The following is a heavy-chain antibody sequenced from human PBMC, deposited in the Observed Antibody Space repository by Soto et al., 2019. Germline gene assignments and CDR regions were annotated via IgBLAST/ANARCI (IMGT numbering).Heavy chain of an antibody. J-gene: IGHJ5*02. V-gene: IGHV1-46*01. Sequence: GASVKVSCKASGYTFTSYYMHWVRQSAGQGLEWMGIINPSGGSTSYAQKFQGRVTMTRDTSTSTVYMELSSLRSEDTAVYYCARDHQGSSLLWFGEGSWGWFDPWGQGTLVTVS. CDR1: GYTFTSYY. CDR3: ARDHQGSSLLWFGEGSWGWFDP. D-gene: IGHD3-10*01. CDR2: INPSGGST.